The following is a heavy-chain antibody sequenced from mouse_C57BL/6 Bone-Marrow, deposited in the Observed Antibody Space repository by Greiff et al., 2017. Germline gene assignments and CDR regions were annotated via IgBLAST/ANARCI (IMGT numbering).Heavy chain of an antibody. V-gene: IGHV1-82*01. D-gene: IGHD2-4*01. Sequence: QVQLQQSGPELVKPGASVKISCTASGYAFSSSWMNWVQQRPGKGLEWIGRIYPGDGATNYTGKFKGKATLTADKSSSTAYMQLSSLTSEDSAVYFWASPIYYDYYNFADWGQGTLVTVSA. CDR2: IYPGDGAT. CDR1: GYAFSSSW. CDR3: ASPIYYDYYNFAD. J-gene: IGHJ3*01.